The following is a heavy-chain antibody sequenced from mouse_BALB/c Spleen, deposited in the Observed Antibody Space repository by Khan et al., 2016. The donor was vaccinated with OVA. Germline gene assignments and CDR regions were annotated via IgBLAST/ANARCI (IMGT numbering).Heavy chain of an antibody. V-gene: IGHV5-12-2*01. D-gene: IGHD1-1*01. CDR1: GFTFSSYT. Sequence: EVELVESGGGLVQPGGSLKLSCAASGFTFSSYTMSWVRQTPYKRLEWVAFISHGGSSAYYPDTVQGRFTSSRDNAKNTLYLQMSSLKSEDTAMYYCARPSTTEYDYGMDYWGQGTSVTVSS. CDR2: ISHGGSSA. J-gene: IGHJ4*01. CDR3: ARPSTTEYDYGMDY.